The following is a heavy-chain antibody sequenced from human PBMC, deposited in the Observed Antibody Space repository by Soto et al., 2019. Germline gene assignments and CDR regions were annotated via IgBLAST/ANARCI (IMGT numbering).Heavy chain of an antibody. D-gene: IGHD3-22*01. Sequence: QVQLVQSGAEVEKPGSSVKVFCKSSGGTFSRFAINGVRRAPGHGPEWMGGINPIFGTANYAQNFQGRVKITADGSTSTAYMELSSLSSEDRAVYYCARRKSGYDSFDYWGQGTLVTVSS. J-gene: IGHJ4*02. CDR1: GGTFSRFA. CDR3: ARRKSGYDSFDY. V-gene: IGHV1-69*01. CDR2: INPIFGTA.